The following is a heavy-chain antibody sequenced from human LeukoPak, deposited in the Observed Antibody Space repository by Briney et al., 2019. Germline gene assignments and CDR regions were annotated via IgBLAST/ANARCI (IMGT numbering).Heavy chain of an antibody. CDR3: ARDTHYYDSSGADY. V-gene: IGHV4-30-4*01. D-gene: IGHD3-22*01. Sequence: SETPSLTCTVSGGSISSGDYYWSWIRQPPGKGLEWIGYIYYSGSTYYNPSLKSRVTISVDTSKNQFSLKLSSVTAADTAVYYCARDTHYYDSSGADYWGQGTLVTVSS. CDR2: IYYSGST. J-gene: IGHJ4*02. CDR1: GGSISSGDYY.